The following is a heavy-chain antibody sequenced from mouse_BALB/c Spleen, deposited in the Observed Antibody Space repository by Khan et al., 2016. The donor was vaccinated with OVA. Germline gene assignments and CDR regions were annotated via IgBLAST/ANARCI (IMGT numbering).Heavy chain of an antibody. V-gene: IGHV3-2*02. Sequence: EVQLQESGPGLVKPSQSLSLTCTVTGYSINSAYTWNWLRQFPGNKLEWMGFVSYSGNTRYNPSLKSRISITRDTSKNQFFLQLNSVTSEDTATYYGARKDYYDYDPFPYWGQGTLVTVSA. J-gene: IGHJ3*01. CDR1: GYSINSAYT. D-gene: IGHD2-4*01. CDR2: VSYSGNT. CDR3: ARKDYYDYDPFPY.